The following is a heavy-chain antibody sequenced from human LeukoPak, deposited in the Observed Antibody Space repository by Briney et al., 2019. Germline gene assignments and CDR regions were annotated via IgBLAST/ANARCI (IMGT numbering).Heavy chain of an antibody. D-gene: IGHD5-18*01. CDR1: GYTFTGYY. Sequence: ASVEVSCKASGYTFTGYYMHWVRQAPGQGLEWMGWINPNSGGTNYAQKFQGRVTMTRDTSISTAYMELSRLRSDDTAVYYCARRGYSYGIYYYYYMDVWGKGTTVTISS. V-gene: IGHV1-2*02. J-gene: IGHJ6*03. CDR2: INPNSGGT. CDR3: ARRGYSYGIYYYYYMDV.